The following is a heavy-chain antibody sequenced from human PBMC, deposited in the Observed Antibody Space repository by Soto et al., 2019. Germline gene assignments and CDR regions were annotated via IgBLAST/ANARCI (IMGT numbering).Heavy chain of an antibody. CDR1: GGSISSYY. J-gene: IGHJ4*02. V-gene: IGHV4-59*01. CDR3: ARRYGASFDY. Sequence: PSETLSLTCTVSGGSISSYYWSWIRQPPGKGLEWIGYIYYSGSTNYNPSLKSRVTISVDTSKNQFFLKLSSVTAADTAVYYCARRYGASFDYWGQGTLVTVSS. CDR2: IYYSGST. D-gene: IGHD4-17*01.